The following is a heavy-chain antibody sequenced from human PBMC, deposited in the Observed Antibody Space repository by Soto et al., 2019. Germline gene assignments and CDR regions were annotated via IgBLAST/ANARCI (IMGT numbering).Heavy chain of an antibody. Sequence: SSETLSLTCTVSCGSISSGDYYWSWIRQPPGKGLEWIGYIYYSGSTYYNPSLKSRVTISVDTSKNQFSLKLSSVTAADTAVYYCARVPPAYYYDSSGLYDAFDIWGQGTMVT. J-gene: IGHJ3*02. CDR1: CGSISSGDYY. V-gene: IGHV4-30-4*01. CDR2: IYYSGST. D-gene: IGHD3-22*01. CDR3: ARVPPAYYYDSSGLYDAFDI.